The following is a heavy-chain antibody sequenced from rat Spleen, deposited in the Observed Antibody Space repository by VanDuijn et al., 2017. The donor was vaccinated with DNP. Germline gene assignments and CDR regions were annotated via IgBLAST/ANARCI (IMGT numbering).Heavy chain of an antibody. D-gene: IGHD1-2*01. V-gene: IGHV5-20*01. J-gene: IGHJ4*01. CDR3: VSYSKYGAYYVMDA. CDR2: INYDGANT. CDR1: GFTFSDHY. Sequence: EVQLVESGGGLVEPGRSLKLSCAASGFTFSDHYMAWVRQAPTRGLEWVASINYDGANTYYRDSVKGRFTISRDNAKSSLYLQMDSLRFEDTATYYCVSYSKYGAYYVMDAWGQGASVTVSS.